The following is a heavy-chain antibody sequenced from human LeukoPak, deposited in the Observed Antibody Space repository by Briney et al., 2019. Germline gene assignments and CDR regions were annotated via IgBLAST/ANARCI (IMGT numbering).Heavy chain of an antibody. CDR1: GFTVSSNY. Sequence: GGSLRLSCAASGFTVSSNYMNWVRQAPEKGLEWVSVIYSGGSTYYADSVKGRFTISRDNSKNTLYLQMNSLRAEDTAVYYCARGDDILTGYYVGLHNAFDIWGQGTMVTVSS. CDR2: IYSGGST. D-gene: IGHD3-9*01. J-gene: IGHJ3*02. CDR3: ARGDDILTGYYVGLHNAFDI. V-gene: IGHV3-66*01.